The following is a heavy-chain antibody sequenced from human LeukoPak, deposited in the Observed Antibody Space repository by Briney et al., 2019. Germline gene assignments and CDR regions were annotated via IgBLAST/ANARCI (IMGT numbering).Heavy chain of an antibody. D-gene: IGHD1-1*01. V-gene: IGHV3-48*04. Sequence: GGSLRLSCTASGFSFSTYSMNWVRQAPGEGLEWVSYIVGSSSNIYYADSVKGRFTISRDNAKNSLYLQMDSLRPEATAVSYCATDSHETAAFDYWGQGTLVTVSS. CDR2: IVGSSSNI. CDR1: GFSFSTYS. CDR3: ATDSHETAAFDY. J-gene: IGHJ4*02.